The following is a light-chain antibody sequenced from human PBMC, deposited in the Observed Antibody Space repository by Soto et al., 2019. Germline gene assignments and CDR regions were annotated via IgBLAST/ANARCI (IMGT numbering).Light chain of an antibody. V-gene: IGKV3-11*01. CDR2: DAS. J-gene: IGKJ4*01. CDR3: QQRSNWPQLT. CDR1: QSVSIY. Sequence: EIVLTQSPATLSLSPGERATLSCRASQSVSIYLAWYHQKPGQAPRLLIYDASNRATGIPARFSGSGSRTDFTLTISSLEPEDFAVYYCQQRSNWPQLTFGGGTKVEIK.